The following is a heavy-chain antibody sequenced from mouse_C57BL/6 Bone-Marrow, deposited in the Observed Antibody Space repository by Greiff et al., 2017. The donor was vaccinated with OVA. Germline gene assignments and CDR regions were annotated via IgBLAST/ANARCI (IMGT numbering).Heavy chain of an antibody. CDR2: SRNKANDYTT. V-gene: IGHV7-1*01. D-gene: IGHD1-1*01. CDR3: ARDARATVVEGSSAMDY. CDR1: GFTFSDFY. Sequence: EVKLMESGGGLVQSGRSLRLSCATSGFTFSDFYMEWVRQAPGKGLEWIAASRNKANDYTTEYSASVKGRFIVSRDTSQSILYLQMNALRAEDTAIYYCARDARATVVEGSSAMDYWGQGTSVTVSS. J-gene: IGHJ4*01.